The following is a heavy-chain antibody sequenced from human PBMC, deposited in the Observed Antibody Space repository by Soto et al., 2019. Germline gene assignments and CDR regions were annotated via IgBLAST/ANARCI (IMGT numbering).Heavy chain of an antibody. D-gene: IGHD2-2*01. CDR2: ISTYNGDT. CDR1: GYTFNTYG. J-gene: IGHJ5*02. CDR3: VRDRCSRNTCYGTARYNWFDP. Sequence: QIQLVQSGAEVKKPGASVKVSCKTSGYTFNTYGVTWVRQAPGQGLEWIGWISTYNGDTNYAQSVQGRVTMTTDTTTSTAYMVLGSLRSDDTAVYYCVRDRCSRNTCYGTARYNWFDPWGQGTLVTVSS. V-gene: IGHV1-18*01.